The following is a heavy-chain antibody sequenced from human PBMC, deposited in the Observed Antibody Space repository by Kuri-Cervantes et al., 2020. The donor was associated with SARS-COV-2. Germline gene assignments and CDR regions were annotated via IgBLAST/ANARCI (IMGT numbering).Heavy chain of an antibody. D-gene: IGHD2-15*01. J-gene: IGHJ4*02. Sequence: ASVKVSCKASGYTFTGYYMHWVRQAPGQGLEWMGWINPNSGGTNYAQKFQGWVTMTRDTSISTAYMELSRLRSDDTAVYYCAAYLSSGGSWGMGFDSWGQGTPVTVSS. CDR2: INPNSGGT. V-gene: IGHV1-2*04. CDR3: AAYLSSGGSWGMGFDS. CDR1: GYTFTGYY.